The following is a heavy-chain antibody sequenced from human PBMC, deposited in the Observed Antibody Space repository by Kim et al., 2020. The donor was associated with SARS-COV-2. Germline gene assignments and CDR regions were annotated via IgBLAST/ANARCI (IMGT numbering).Heavy chain of an antibody. D-gene: IGHD2-2*01. CDR2: IVVGSGYT. CDR1: GFTFTNSA. Sequence: SVKVSCKASGFTFTNSAVQWVRQARGQRLEWIGWIVVGSGYTNYAQRFQERVSITRDMSTSTAYMELSSLRSEDTAVYYCAAGHATSWYNYGMDVWGQG. J-gene: IGHJ6*02. V-gene: IGHV1-58*01. CDR3: AAGHATSWYNYGMDV.